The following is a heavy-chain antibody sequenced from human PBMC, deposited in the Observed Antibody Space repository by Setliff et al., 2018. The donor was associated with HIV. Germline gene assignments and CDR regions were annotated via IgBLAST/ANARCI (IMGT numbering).Heavy chain of an antibody. D-gene: IGHD6-19*01. Sequence: SETLSLTCAVYGGSFSGYYWSWIRQPPGKGLEWIGEINHSGSTDYNPSLKSRVTISVDTSKNQLSLRLTSVTAADTAVYYCARGVRDNSGWSSYYFDYWGQGTLVTVS. CDR3: ARGVRDNSGWSSYYFDY. CDR2: INHSGST. J-gene: IGHJ4*02. CDR1: GGSFSGYY. V-gene: IGHV4-34*01.